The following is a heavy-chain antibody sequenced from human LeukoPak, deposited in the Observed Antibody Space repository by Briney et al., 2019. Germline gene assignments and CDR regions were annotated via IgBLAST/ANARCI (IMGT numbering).Heavy chain of an antibody. J-gene: IGHJ4*02. Sequence: PGGSVTESLPGSGWIHRSYVLNELGPPPGKGRAGVSYISSTVSTTYYADSVKGRFTISRDNAKNLLYLQMNSLRAEDTAVYYCARVSGSAACHVFDYWGQGTLVTVSS. CDR2: ISSTVSTT. V-gene: IGHV3-48*03. D-gene: IGHD6-13*01. CDR1: IHRSYVL. CDR3: ARVSGSAACHVFDY.